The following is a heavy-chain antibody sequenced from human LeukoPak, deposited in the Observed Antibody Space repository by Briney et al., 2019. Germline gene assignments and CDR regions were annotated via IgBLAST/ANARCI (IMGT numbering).Heavy chain of an antibody. CDR1: GFTFSNAW. J-gene: IGHJ4*02. CDR2: IKSKTDGGTK. CDR3: TTDSFFDYVWGSYRRDY. V-gene: IGHV3-15*01. Sequence: PGGSLRLSCAASGFTFSNAWMSWVRQAPGKGREWVGRIKSKTDGGTKDYAAPVKGRFTISRDDSKNTLYLQMNSLKTEDTAVYYCTTDSFFDYVWGSYRRDYWGQGTLVTVSS. D-gene: IGHD3-16*02.